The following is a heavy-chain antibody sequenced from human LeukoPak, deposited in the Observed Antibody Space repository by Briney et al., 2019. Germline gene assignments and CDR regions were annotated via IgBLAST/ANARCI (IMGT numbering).Heavy chain of an antibody. CDR2: IIPILGIA. J-gene: IGHJ4*02. CDR1: GGTFSSYA. D-gene: IGHD4-17*01. V-gene: IGHV1-69*04. CDR3: ARSKSYGDYDY. Sequence: SVKVSCKASGGTFSSYAISWVRQAPGQGLEWMGRIIPILGIANYAQKFQGRVTITADKSTSTAYMELSSLRSEDTAVYYCARSKSYGDYDYWGQGTLVTVSS.